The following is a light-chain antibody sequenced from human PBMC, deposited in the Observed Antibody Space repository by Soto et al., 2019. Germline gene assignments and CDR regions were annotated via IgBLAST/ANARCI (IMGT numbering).Light chain of an antibody. J-gene: IGKJ1*01. V-gene: IGKV3-20*01. CDR3: QQYGSSPPRT. CDR2: GAS. CDR1: QSVSNDF. Sequence: LTQSPGILSLSPGERATLSCRASQSVSNDFLAWYQQKPGQAPRLLIYGASTRATDVPDRFSGSGSGADFTLTISRLEPEDFAVYYCQQYGSSPPRTFGQATKVDI.